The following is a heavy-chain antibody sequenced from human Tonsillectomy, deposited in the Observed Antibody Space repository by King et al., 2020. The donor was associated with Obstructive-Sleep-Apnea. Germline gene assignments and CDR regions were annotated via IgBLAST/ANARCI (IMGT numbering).Heavy chain of an antibody. Sequence: QLQESGPGLVKPSETLSLTCTVSGGSISSYYWSWIRQPPGKGLEWIGYIYYSGSTNYNPSLKSRVTISVDTSKNQFSLKLSSVTAADTAVYYCARGGLLGFGPPNWFDPWGQGTLVTVSS. V-gene: IGHV4-59*01. D-gene: IGHD3-10*01. CDR1: GGSISSYY. CDR3: ARGGLLGFGPPNWFDP. CDR2: IYYSGST. J-gene: IGHJ5*02.